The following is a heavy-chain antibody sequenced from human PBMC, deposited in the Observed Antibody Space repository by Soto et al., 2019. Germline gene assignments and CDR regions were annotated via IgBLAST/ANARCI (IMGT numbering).Heavy chain of an antibody. CDR2: IYYSGST. J-gene: IGHJ3*02. V-gene: IGHV4-59*01. CDR3: ARDYYLGQDAFDI. D-gene: IGHD3-10*01. Sequence: PSETLSLTCTVSGGSISRYYWSWIRQPPGKGLEWIGYIYYSGSTNYNPSLKSRVTISVDTSKNQFSLKLSSVTAADTAVYYCARDYYLGQDAFDIWGQGTMVTVSS. CDR1: GGSISRYY.